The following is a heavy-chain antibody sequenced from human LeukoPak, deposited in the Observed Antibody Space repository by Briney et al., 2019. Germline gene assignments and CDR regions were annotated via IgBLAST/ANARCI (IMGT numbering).Heavy chain of an antibody. CDR3: ARQFRIAGNFDY. CDR2: IYTSGST. D-gene: IGHD6-13*01. Sequence: SETLSLTCTVSGGSISSYYWSWIRQPPGKGLEWIGYIYTSGSTNYNPSLKSRVTISVDTSKNQFSLKLSSVTAADTAVYYCARQFRIAGNFDYWGRGTLVTVSS. CDR1: GGSISSYY. V-gene: IGHV4-4*09. J-gene: IGHJ4*02.